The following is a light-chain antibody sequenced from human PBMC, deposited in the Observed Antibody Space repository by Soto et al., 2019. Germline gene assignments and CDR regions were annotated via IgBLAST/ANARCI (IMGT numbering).Light chain of an antibody. Sequence: QSVLTQPASVSGSPGQSITISCTGTSSDIGAYNAVSWYQQHTGKAPKLIIYEVTIRPSGVSNRFSASKSANTASLTISGLQAEDEADYYCLSYTPSNTGVFGGGTKLTVL. V-gene: IGLV2-14*01. J-gene: IGLJ3*02. CDR2: EVT. CDR1: SSDIGAYNA. CDR3: LSYTPSNTGV.